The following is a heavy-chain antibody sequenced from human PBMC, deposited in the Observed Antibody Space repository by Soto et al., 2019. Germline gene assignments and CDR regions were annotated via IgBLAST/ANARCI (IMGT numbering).Heavy chain of an antibody. Sequence: ASVKVSCKASGYTFTSYDINWVRQATGQGLEWMGWMNPNSGNTGYAQKFQGRATMTRNTSISTAYMELSSLRSEDTAVYYCAKEVVAVAGTYDYYYGMDVWGQGTTVTVSS. D-gene: IGHD6-19*01. CDR3: AKEVVAVAGTYDYYYGMDV. CDR2: MNPNSGNT. V-gene: IGHV1-8*01. CDR1: GYTFTSYD. J-gene: IGHJ6*02.